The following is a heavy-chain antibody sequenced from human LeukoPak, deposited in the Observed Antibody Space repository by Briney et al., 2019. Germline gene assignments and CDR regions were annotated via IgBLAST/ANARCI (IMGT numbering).Heavy chain of an antibody. J-gene: IGHJ4*02. CDR2: TYYRSKWYN. CDR1: GDSVSSSSAA. V-gene: IGHV6-1*01. D-gene: IGHD3-3*01. CDR3: ARRYYDFWSGYSSFDY. Sequence: QTLSLTCAISGDSVSSSSAAWNWIRQSPSRGLEWLGRTYYRSKWYNDYAVSVKSRITIDPDTSKNQFSLKLSSVTAADTAVYYCARRYYDFWSGYSSFDYWGQGTLVTVSS.